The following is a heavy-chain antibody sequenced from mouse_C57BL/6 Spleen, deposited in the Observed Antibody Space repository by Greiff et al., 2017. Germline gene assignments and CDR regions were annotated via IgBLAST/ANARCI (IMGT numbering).Heavy chain of an antibody. CDR1: GYTFTSYW. CDR3: ARTYDYDVAWFAY. CDR2: IDPSDSYT. Sequence: VQLQQPGAELVMPGASVKLSCKASGYTFTSYWMHWVKQRPGQGLEWIGEIDPSDSYTNYNQKFKGKSTLTVDKSSSTAYMQLSSLTSEDSAVYYCARTYDYDVAWFAYRGQGTLVTVSA. V-gene: IGHV1-69*01. D-gene: IGHD2-4*01. J-gene: IGHJ3*01.